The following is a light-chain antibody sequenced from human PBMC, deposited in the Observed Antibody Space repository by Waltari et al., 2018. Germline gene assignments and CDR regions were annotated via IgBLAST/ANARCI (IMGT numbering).Light chain of an antibody. CDR3: QHYYDKP. J-gene: IGKJ4*01. Sequence: DIQMTQSPSALSASVGDRVTISCRASQKIYSNLERFQQKRGKATKFLIYVASILQSGIPSRFSGSGSGTDFTLTISSLHPEYSAGYHCQHYYDKPFGGGTKVEIK. CDR1: QKIYSN. CDR2: VAS. V-gene: IGKV1-16*01.